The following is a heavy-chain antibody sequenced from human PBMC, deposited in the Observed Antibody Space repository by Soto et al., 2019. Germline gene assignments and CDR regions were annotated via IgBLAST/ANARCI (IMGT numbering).Heavy chain of an antibody. CDR2: INAGNGNT. CDR1: GDTFTSYA. V-gene: IGHV1-3*01. CDR3: ARAYCSSSSCYTGSYYYYYGMDV. J-gene: IGHJ6*02. D-gene: IGHD2-2*02. Sequence: AAVKVSCKASGDTFTSYARHWVRQAPGQRLEWMGWINAGNGNTKYSQKFQGRVTITRDTSASTAYMELSSLRSEDTAVYYCARAYCSSSSCYTGSYYYYYGMDVWGQGTTVTVSS.